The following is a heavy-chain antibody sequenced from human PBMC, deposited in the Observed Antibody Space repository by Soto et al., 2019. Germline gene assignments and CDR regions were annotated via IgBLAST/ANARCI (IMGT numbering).Heavy chain of an antibody. D-gene: IGHD3-10*01. V-gene: IGHV3-23*01. CDR1: GFTFSSYA. CDR2: ISGSGGST. J-gene: IGHJ6*02. Sequence: GGSLRLSCAASGFTFSSYAMSWVRQAPGKGLKWVSAISGSGGSTYYADSVKGRFTISRDNSKNTLYLQMNSLRAEDTAVYYCANILVRGTYGMDVWGQGTTVTVSS. CDR3: ANILVRGTYGMDV.